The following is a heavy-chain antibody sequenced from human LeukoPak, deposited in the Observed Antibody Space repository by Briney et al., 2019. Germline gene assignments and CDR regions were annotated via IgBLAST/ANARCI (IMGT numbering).Heavy chain of an antibody. V-gene: IGHV1-18*04. CDR1: GYTFTGYY. J-gene: IGHJ1*01. Sequence: ASVKVSCKASGYTFTGYYMHWVRQAPGQGLEWMGWISAYNGNTNYAQKLQGRVTMTTDTSTSTAYMELRSLRSDDTAVYYCARDYDSSSEYFQHWGQGTLVTVSS. CDR3: ARDYDSSSEYFQH. D-gene: IGHD3-22*01. CDR2: ISAYNGNT.